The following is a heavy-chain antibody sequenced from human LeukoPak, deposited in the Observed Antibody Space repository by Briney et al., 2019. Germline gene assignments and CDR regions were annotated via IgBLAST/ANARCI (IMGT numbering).Heavy chain of an antibody. CDR3: ARSLLTHYYYYYYMDV. CDR1: GGSISSYY. CDR2: IYYSGST. J-gene: IGHJ6*03. V-gene: IGHV4-59*01. Sequence: SETLSLTCTVSGGSISSYYWSWIRQPPGKGLEWIGYIYYSGSTNYNPSLKSRVTISVDTSKNQFSLKLSPVTAADTAVYYCARSLLTHYYYYYYMDVWGKGTTVTVSS. D-gene: IGHD2-15*01.